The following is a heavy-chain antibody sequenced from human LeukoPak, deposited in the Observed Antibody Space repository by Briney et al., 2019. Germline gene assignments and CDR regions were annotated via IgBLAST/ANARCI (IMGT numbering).Heavy chain of an antibody. Sequence: SETLSLTCTVSGGSISISSYYWGWIRQPPGKGLEWIVSIYYSGSTHYNPSLKSRVTISVDTSKNQFSLKLSSVTAADTAVYYCASLYSSGWSGYHYYMDVWGKGTTVTVSS. CDR3: ASLYSSGWSGYHYYMDV. V-gene: IGHV4-39*01. D-gene: IGHD6-19*01. CDR2: IYYSGST. CDR1: GGSISISSYY. J-gene: IGHJ6*03.